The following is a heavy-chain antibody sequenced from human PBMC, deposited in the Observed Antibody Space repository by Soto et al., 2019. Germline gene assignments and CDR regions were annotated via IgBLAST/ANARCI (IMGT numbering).Heavy chain of an antibody. CDR2: IKHRRST. D-gene: IGHD4-4*01. CDR1: GGSFSGYY. V-gene: IGHV4-34*01. J-gene: IGHJ4*02. CDR3: TRGRGKENYYSNYYFNS. Sequence: PSETLSLTCAVYGGSFSGYYWLWLRQPPGKGLEWIGEIKHRRSTNYNPSQKSRDNISVDTPKNQFSLKMSSVTPTDTAVYNCTRGRGKENYYSNYYFNSGGQETLVTVSS.